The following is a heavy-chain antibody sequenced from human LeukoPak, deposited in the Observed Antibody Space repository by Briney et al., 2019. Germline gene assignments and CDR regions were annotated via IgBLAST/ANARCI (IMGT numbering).Heavy chain of an antibody. Sequence: GGSLRLSCAASGFTFSDYYMSWIRQAPGRGLEWVSYISSSSSYTNYADSVKGRFTISRDNAKNSLYLQMNSLRAEDTAVYYCARDRASGSYDLDYWGQGTLVTVSS. CDR2: ISSSSSYT. J-gene: IGHJ4*02. CDR3: ARDRASGSYDLDY. D-gene: IGHD1-26*01. CDR1: GFTFSDYY. V-gene: IGHV3-11*06.